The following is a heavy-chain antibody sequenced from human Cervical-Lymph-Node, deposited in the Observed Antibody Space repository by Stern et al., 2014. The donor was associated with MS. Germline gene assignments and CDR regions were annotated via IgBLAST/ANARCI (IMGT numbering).Heavy chain of an antibody. CDR2: ISGNGGKT. Sequence: EVHLVESGGGLVQPGRSLRLSCAASGFTFDDYALHWVRQAPGEGLGWVSGISGNGGKTDYADSVKGRFTISRDNAKNSLYLQMNSLTAEDTALYYCSKDTSPGGLDYWGQGTLVTVSS. V-gene: IGHV3-9*01. CDR1: GFTFDDYA. J-gene: IGHJ4*02. CDR3: SKDTSPGGLDY.